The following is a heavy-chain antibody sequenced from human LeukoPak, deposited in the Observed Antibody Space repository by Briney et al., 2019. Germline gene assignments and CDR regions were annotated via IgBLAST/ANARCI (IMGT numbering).Heavy chain of an antibody. J-gene: IGHJ4*02. D-gene: IGHD1-26*01. V-gene: IGHV4-39*01. CDR1: SDSIIGGYSY. CDR3: ARLRHSGSYPDQ. CDR2: VCSGGST. Sequence: PSETLSLTCSVSSDSIIGGYSYWAWIRRPPGEGLEWVVSVCSGGSTFYNSSLKSRLTISGDMSKNQFSLRLSSVTAADTAVYYCARLRHSGSYPDQWGQGSLVTVSS.